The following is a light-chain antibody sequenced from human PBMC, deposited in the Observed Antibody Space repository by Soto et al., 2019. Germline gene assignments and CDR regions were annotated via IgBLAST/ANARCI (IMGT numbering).Light chain of an antibody. CDR2: KAS. V-gene: IGKV1-5*03. CDR1: ERISTW. J-gene: IGKJ1*01. Sequence: DIQMTQSPSTLSAFVGDRVTITCRASERISTWLAWYQQKPGKPPKLMISKASTLESGVPSRFSGSGSGTDFTLTISVLQPEDVAIYYCQQYRGYSWTFGQGTKVEI. CDR3: QQYRGYSWT.